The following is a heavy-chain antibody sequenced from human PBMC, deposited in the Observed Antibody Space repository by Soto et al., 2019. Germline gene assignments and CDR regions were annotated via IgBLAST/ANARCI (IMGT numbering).Heavy chain of an antibody. Sequence: KPGGSLRLSCLASGITFTNAWMGWVRQAPGKGLEWVGRIRSKADGGTTDYAAPVKGRFTISRDDSKNTLYLQMNSLKTEDTAVYFCTKVSGPSDYLDYWGQGALVTVSS. CDR1: GITFTNAW. D-gene: IGHD3-3*01. V-gene: IGHV3-15*01. J-gene: IGHJ4*02. CDR2: IRSKADGGTT. CDR3: TKVSGPSDYLDY.